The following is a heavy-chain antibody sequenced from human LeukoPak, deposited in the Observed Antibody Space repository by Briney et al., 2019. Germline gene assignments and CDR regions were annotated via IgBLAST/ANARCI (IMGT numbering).Heavy chain of an antibody. J-gene: IGHJ4*02. CDR3: ARDLSVRGVITPNDY. CDR1: GYTFTSYG. CDR2: ISAYNGNT. D-gene: IGHD3-10*01. Sequence: GASVKVSCKASGYTFTSYGISWVRQAPGQGLEWMGWISAYNGNTNYAQKLQGRVTMTTDTSTSTAYMELRSLRSDDTAVYYCARDLSVRGVITPNDYWGQGTLVTVSS. V-gene: IGHV1-18*01.